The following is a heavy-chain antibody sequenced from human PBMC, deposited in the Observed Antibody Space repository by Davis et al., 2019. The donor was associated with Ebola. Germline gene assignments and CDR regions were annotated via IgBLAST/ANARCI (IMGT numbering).Heavy chain of an antibody. CDR3: ARDYIVAFDF. CDR2: ITKGSDAI. Sequence: PGGSLRLSCAASGFLFSDYSMNWVRQAPGKGLEWITYITKGSDAIHYADSVKGRFTVSRDNAKNSLFLQMNSLTDEDSAVYYCARDYIVAFDFWGQGTQVTVSS. CDR1: GFLFSDYS. V-gene: IGHV3-48*02. J-gene: IGHJ4*02. D-gene: IGHD3-16*02.